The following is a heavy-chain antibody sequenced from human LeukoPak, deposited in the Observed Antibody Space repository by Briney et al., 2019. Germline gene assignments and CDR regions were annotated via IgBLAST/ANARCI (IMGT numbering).Heavy chain of an antibody. Sequence: GGSLRLSCAASGVTFSNYSMNWVRQAPGKGLEWVSYISSSSSTMYYPDSVRGRFTISRDNAKNSLYLQMNSLRAEDTAVYYCARQGCSSTSCYVGESIYWGQGTLVTVSS. CDR3: ARQGCSSTSCYVGESIY. J-gene: IGHJ4*02. D-gene: IGHD2-2*01. CDR1: GVTFSNYS. V-gene: IGHV3-48*04. CDR2: ISSSSSTM.